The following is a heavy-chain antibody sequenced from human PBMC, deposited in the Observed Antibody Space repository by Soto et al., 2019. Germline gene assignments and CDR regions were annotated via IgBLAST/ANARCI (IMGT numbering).Heavy chain of an antibody. CDR3: VRFYLYTERGDKQQDDY. D-gene: IGHD3-16*02. CDR2: ITGGGGTT. CDR1: GFTFSNYA. Sequence: GGSLRLSCAASGFTFSNYAMTWVRQAPGKGLEWVSTITGGGGTTFHADSVRGRFTISRDNSKDTVYLQMNSLRTEDTAVYYCVRFYLYTERGDKQQDDYWGQGTLVTVSS. V-gene: IGHV3-23*01. J-gene: IGHJ4*02.